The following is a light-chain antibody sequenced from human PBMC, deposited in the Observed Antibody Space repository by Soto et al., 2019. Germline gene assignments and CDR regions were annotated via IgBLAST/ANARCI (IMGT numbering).Light chain of an antibody. CDR1: SSDVGSYNL. J-gene: IGLJ1*01. V-gene: IGLV2-23*02. CDR3: CSYAGSSFSA. CDR2: EVS. Sequence: QSVLTQPASVSGSPGQSITISCTGTSSDVGSYNLVSWYQQHPGKAPKLMIYEVSKRPSGVSNRFSGSKSGNTASLTISGLQAEYEADYYCCSYAGSSFSAFGTGTKVP.